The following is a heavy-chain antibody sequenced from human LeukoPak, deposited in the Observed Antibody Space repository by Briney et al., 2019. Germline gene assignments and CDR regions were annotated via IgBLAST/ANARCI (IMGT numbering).Heavy chain of an antibody. Sequence: PGRSLRLSCAASGFTFSSYGMHWVRQAPGKGLEWVAVIWYDGSNKYCADSVKGRFTISRDNSKNTLYLQMNSLRVEDTAVYYCARDRTTWYNWNDRRRFDAFDIWGQGTMVTVSS. D-gene: IGHD1-20*01. J-gene: IGHJ3*02. CDR1: GFTFSSYG. CDR2: IWYDGSNK. V-gene: IGHV3-33*01. CDR3: ARDRTTWYNWNDRRRFDAFDI.